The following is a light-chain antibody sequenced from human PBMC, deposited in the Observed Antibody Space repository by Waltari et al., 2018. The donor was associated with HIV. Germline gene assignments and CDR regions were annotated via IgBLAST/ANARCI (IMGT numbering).Light chain of an antibody. CDR3: CAYAGSYTWV. V-gene: IGLV2-11*01. Sequence: QSALTQPRSVSGSPGQSVPISCTGTSSDVGGSNYVSLYQQHPGKAPNLMIYDVIKRPSGVPDRCSGSKPVNTASLTISGLQAEYEADYYCCAYAGSYTWVFGGGTKLTVL. CDR1: SSDVGGSNY. J-gene: IGLJ3*02. CDR2: DVI.